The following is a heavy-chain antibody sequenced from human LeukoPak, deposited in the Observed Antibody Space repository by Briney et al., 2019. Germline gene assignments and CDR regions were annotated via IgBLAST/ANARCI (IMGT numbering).Heavy chain of an antibody. J-gene: IGHJ5*02. Sequence: ASVKVSCKASGYTFTSYGISWVRQAPGQGLEWMGWISTYNGNTNCAQKLQGRVTMTTDTSTSTAYMELRSPRSDDTAVYYCARDLGYCTSTSCHRAWFDPWGQGTLVTVSS. CDR2: ISTYNGNT. V-gene: IGHV1-18*01. CDR1: GYTFTSYG. D-gene: IGHD2-2*01. CDR3: ARDLGYCTSTSCHRAWFDP.